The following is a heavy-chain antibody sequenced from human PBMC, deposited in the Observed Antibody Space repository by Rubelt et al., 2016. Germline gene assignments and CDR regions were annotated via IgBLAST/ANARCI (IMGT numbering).Heavy chain of an antibody. D-gene: IGHD1-7*01. Sequence: ISAYNGNTNYAQKLQGRVTMTTDTSTSTAYMELRSLRSDDTAVYYCARLMSGTPGYYYYYMDVWGKGTTVTVSS. CDR2: ISAYNGNT. J-gene: IGHJ6*03. CDR3: ARLMSGTPGYYYYYMDV. V-gene: IGHV1-18*01.